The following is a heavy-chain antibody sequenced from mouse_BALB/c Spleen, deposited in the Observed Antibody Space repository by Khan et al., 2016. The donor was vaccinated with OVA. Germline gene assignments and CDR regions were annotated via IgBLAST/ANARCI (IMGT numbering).Heavy chain of an antibody. CDR2: ISTGGHYT. J-gene: IGHJ4*01. V-gene: IGHV5-9-3*01. D-gene: IGHD2-2*01. CDR1: GFTFSSYA. Sequence: QLVESGGGLVKTGGSLKLSCSASGFTFSSYAMSWVRQTPEKRLEWVATISTGGHYTFYPDSVKGRFTISRDNDKNTLYLQMSSLRSEDTAMYYCARSLVDYYAMYYWGQGTSVTVSA. CDR3: ARSLVDYYAMYY.